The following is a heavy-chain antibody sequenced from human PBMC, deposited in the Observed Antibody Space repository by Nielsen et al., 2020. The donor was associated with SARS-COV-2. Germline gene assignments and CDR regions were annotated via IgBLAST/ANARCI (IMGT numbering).Heavy chain of an antibody. V-gene: IGHV5-51*01. CDR1: GYSFSTYW. J-gene: IGHJ5*02. Sequence: GESLKISCKGSGYSFSTYWIVWVRQMPGKGLEWMGMVYPDDSDTRYSPSFQGQVTISVDKSIRTAFLQWSSLKASDTAMYYCARRSIGDTNWLDPWGQGTLVTVSS. D-gene: IGHD3-16*01. CDR3: ARRSIGDTNWLDP. CDR2: VYPDDSDT.